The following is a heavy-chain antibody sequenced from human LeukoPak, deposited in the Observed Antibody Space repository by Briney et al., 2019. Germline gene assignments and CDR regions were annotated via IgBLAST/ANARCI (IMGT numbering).Heavy chain of an antibody. CDR3: ARVRPPYYDSTPEDAFDI. V-gene: IGHV4-59*01. Sequence: SETLSLTCAVYGGSFSGYYWSWIRQPPGKGLEWIGYIYYSGSTNYNPSLKSRVTISVDTSKNQFSLKLSSVTAADTAVYYCARVRPPYYDSTPEDAFDIWGQGTMVTVSS. J-gene: IGHJ3*02. D-gene: IGHD3-22*01. CDR2: IYYSGST. CDR1: GGSFSGYY.